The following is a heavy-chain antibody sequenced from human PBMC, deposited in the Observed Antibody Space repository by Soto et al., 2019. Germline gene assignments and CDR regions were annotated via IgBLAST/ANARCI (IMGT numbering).Heavy chain of an antibody. Sequence: SETLSLTCTVSGDSVSIGDYYWSWIRQPPGKGLEWIGYIYYSGNTYYNPSLKSRITISVDMSKNQFSLKLSSVTAADTAVYYCARAVDSGGFPDAFDIWGQGTMVTVSS. CDR3: ARAVDSGGFPDAFDI. J-gene: IGHJ3*02. V-gene: IGHV4-30-4*01. CDR1: GDSVSIGDYY. D-gene: IGHD3-22*01. CDR2: IYYSGNT.